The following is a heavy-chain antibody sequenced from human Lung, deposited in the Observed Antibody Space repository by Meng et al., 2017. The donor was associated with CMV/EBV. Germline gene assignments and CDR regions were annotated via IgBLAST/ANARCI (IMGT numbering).Heavy chain of an antibody. CDR1: GGPISSSDYY. CDR3: ARHRDSSVHYFGWFDP. Sequence: SETXSLXXTVSGGPISSSDYYWGWIRQPPGKGLEWIGTIFYRGNTYYNPSLKSRVTISVDTSKNQFSLKLSSVTAADTAVYYCARHRDSSVHYFGWFDPWGQGTLVXVSS. V-gene: IGHV4-39*01. D-gene: IGHD3-22*01. J-gene: IGHJ5*02. CDR2: IFYRGNT.